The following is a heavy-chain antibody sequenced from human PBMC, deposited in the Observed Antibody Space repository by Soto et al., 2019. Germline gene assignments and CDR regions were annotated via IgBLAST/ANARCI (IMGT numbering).Heavy chain of an antibody. Sequence: PGGSLRLSCAASGFTFSSYCMHWVRQAPGKGLEWVAVIWYDGSNKYYADSVKGRFTISRDNSKNTLYLQMNSLRAEDTAVYYCARAYSSSWYRETFDYWGQGTLVTVSS. CDR1: GFTFSSYC. J-gene: IGHJ4*02. V-gene: IGHV3-33*01. D-gene: IGHD6-13*01. CDR2: IWYDGSNK. CDR3: ARAYSSSWYRETFDY.